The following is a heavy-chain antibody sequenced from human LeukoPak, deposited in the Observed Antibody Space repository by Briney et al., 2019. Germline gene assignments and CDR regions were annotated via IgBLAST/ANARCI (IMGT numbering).Heavy chain of an antibody. J-gene: IGHJ6*03. D-gene: IGHD2-15*01. Sequence: KASETLSLTCTVSGGSISSGSYYWSWIRQPAGKGLEWIGRIYTSGSTNYNPSLKSRVTISVDTSKNQFSLKLSSVTAADTAVYYCARLGVINPLSTGYCSGGSCYAGYYYYMDVWGKGTTVTISS. V-gene: IGHV4-61*02. CDR3: ARLGVINPLSTGYCSGGSCYAGYYYYMDV. CDR2: IYTSGST. CDR1: GGSISSGSYY.